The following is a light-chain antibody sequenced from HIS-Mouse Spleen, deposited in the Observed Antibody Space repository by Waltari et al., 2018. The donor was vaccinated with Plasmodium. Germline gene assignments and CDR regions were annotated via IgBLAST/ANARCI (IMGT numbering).Light chain of an antibody. CDR2: KDS. V-gene: IGLV3-27*01. CDR3: YSAADNNLV. Sequence: SYELTQPSSVSVSPGQTARLTCSGDVLANNYARWFQQKPGQAPVLVIYKDSERPSGIPERFSGSSSGTTVTLTISGAQVEDEADYYCYSAADNNLVFGGGTKLTVL. CDR1: VLANNY. J-gene: IGLJ3*02.